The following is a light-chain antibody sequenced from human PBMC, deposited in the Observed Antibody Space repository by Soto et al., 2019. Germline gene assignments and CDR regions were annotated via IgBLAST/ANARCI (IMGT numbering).Light chain of an antibody. V-gene: IGLV2-23*01. Sequence: QSALTQPASVSGSPGQSINISSTGTSSDVGTYNLVSWYQQHPGKAPKLIIYEGSKRPSGVSNRFSGSKSGITASLTISGLQAEDEADYYCCSYATTNTPFGGGTKLTVL. CDR2: EGS. CDR3: CSYATTNTP. J-gene: IGLJ2*01. CDR1: SSDVGTYNL.